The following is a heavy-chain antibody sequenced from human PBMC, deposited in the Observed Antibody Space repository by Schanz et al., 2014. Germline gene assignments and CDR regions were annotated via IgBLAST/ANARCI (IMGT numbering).Heavy chain of an antibody. V-gene: IGHV3-11*06. CDR3: VKEEWWRFDP. D-gene: IGHD2-15*01. J-gene: IGHJ5*02. CDR2: ISSSSSYT. CDR1: GLTFSDYY. Sequence: QVQLVESGGGLVKPGGSLRLSCAASGLTFSDYYMSWIRQAPGKGLEWVSYISSSSSYTNYADSVKGRFTISRDNAKNSLYLQMNSLRAEDTAQYHCVKEEWWRFDPWGQGTLVTVSS.